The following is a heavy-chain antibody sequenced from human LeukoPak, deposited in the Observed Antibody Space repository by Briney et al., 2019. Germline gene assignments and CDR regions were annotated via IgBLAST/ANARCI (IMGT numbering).Heavy chain of an antibody. CDR2: INPNSGGT. J-gene: IGHJ4*02. Sequence: ASVKVSCKASGYTFTGYYMHWVRQAPGQGLEWMGWINPNSGGTNYAQKFQGRVTMTRGTSISTAYMELSRLRSDDTAVYYCARDRRAYYYGSGSYWGQGTLVTVSS. CDR1: GYTFTGYY. D-gene: IGHD3-10*01. V-gene: IGHV1-2*02. CDR3: ARDRRAYYYGSGSY.